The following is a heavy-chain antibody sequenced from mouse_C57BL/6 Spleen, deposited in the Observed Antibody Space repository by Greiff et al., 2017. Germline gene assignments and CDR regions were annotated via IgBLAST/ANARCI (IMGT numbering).Heavy chain of an antibody. Sequence: QVQLQQPGAELVRPGSSVKLSCTASGYTFTSSWMHWVKQRPIQGLEWIGNIDPSDSGTHYNQKFKDKATLTVDKSSSTAYMPLSSLTSEDSADYYCARGRGLDGNYVLAYWGQGTLVTVSA. D-gene: IGHD2-1*01. CDR1: GYTFTSSW. V-gene: IGHV1-52*01. CDR2: IDPSDSGT. CDR3: ARGRGLDGNYVLAY. J-gene: IGHJ3*01.